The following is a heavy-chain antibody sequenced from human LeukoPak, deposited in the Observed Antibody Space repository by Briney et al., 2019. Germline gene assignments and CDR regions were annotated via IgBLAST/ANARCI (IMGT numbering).Heavy chain of an antibody. CDR1: GFMFDKYS. D-gene: IGHD1-26*01. V-gene: IGHV3-43*01. CDR3: ARDLPYSGGYFGGFDA. CDR2: VSWDGGSI. J-gene: IGHJ5*02. Sequence: GGSLRLSCAASGFMFDKYSMNWVRQGPGKGLEWVSPVSWDGGSIYYRDSVKGRFTISRDNCKKSLYLQLDSLRTEDTALYYCARDLPYSGGYFGGFDAWGQGTLVTVSS.